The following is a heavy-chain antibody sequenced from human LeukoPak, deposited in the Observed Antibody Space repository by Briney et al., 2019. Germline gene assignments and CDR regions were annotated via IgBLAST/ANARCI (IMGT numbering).Heavy chain of an antibody. CDR2: ITWDGGST. CDR1: GFTFDDYG. CDR3: AKARAEYLRTSYSFDH. V-gene: IGHV3-43D*03. D-gene: IGHD2/OR15-2a*01. Sequence: GGSLRLSCAASGFTFDDYGMHWVRQAPGKGLEWVSLITWDGGSTFYADSVKGRFTVSRDNNKNSLYLQMNGLRAEDTALYYCAKARAEYLRTSYSFDHWGQGTLVTVSS. J-gene: IGHJ4*02.